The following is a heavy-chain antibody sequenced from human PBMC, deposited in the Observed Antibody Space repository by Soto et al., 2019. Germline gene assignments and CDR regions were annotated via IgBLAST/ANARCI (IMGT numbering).Heavy chain of an antibody. CDR1: GGSLNSEHYH. J-gene: IGHJ6*02. D-gene: IGHD2-21*02. V-gene: IGHV4-30-4*01. CDR3: VREDDGGDRDYYGLDV. CDR2: IHYTGSV. Sequence: QIQLQESGPGLVRPSQTLSLTCTVSGGSLNSEHYHWNWIRQAPGKGLEWIGYIHYTGSVRYNPSLQSRITMSVDTSKNLFSRNLSVVTAADTAVYFCVREDDGGDRDYYGLDVWGQGTMVTVSS.